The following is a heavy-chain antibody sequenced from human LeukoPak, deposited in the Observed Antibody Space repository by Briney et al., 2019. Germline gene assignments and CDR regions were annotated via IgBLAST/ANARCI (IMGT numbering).Heavy chain of an antibody. CDR2: IYHSGST. D-gene: IGHD4-23*01. Sequence: PSETLSLTCTVSGGSISSYYWSWIRQPPGKGLEWIGYIYHSGSTKYNPSLKSRVTISVDTSKNQFSLKLSSVTAADTAVYYCARNPVKVNGQFDPWGQGTLVTVSS. CDR3: ARNPVKVNGQFDP. V-gene: IGHV4-59*01. J-gene: IGHJ5*02. CDR1: GGSISSYY.